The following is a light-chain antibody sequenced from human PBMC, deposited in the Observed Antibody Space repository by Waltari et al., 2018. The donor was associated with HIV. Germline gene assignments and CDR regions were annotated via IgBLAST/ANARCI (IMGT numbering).Light chain of an antibody. V-gene: IGLV2-8*01. Sequence: QSALTQPGPSASGSPGQSVTISCTGPISDVDGYAYVSWYQQHPSKVPKLIIYEFTKRPSGVPNRFSGSKSGNTASLTVSDLQAEDEADYYCTSYTGITNLLFGGGTRLTVL. CDR2: EFT. CDR1: ISDVDGYAY. J-gene: IGLJ3*02. CDR3: TSYTGITNLL.